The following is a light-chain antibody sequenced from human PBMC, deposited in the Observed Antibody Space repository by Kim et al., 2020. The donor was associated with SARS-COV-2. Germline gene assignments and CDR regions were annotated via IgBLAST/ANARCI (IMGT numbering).Light chain of an antibody. V-gene: IGLV2-14*01. CDR1: STDVGAYDH. CDR2: DVD. Sequence: QSALTQPASVSGSPGQSITISCTGTSTDVGAYDHVSWYQQYPGKAPKLILYDVDLRPSAIPDRFSGSKSGHTASLTISGLQAEDEALYHCSSYTVNGTPVFGGGTQLTVL. J-gene: IGLJ2*01. CDR3: SSYTVNGTPV.